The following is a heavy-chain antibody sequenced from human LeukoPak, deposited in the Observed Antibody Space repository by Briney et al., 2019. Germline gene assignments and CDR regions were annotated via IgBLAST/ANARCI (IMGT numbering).Heavy chain of an antibody. CDR2: IYYSGST. J-gene: IGHJ6*03. V-gene: IGHV4-39*07. CDR3: ARGDSSRRGYYYMDV. CDR1: GGSISSSSYY. Sequence: PSENLSLTCTVSGGSISSSSYYWGWIRQPPGKGLEWIGSIYYSGSTYYNPSLKSRVTISVDTSKNQFSLKLSSVTAADTAVYYCARGDSSRRGYYYMDVWGKGTTVTVSS. D-gene: IGHD6-13*01.